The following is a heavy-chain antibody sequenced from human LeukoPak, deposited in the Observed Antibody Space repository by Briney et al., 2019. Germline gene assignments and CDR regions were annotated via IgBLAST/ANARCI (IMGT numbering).Heavy chain of an antibody. V-gene: IGHV4-39*01. CDR2: LYHTGST. CDR1: GGSITGSTYY. J-gene: IGHJ5*02. CDR3: ARRSGDWAVNWFDP. D-gene: IGHD2-21*02. Sequence: PSETLSLTCTVSGGSITGSTYYRAWFRQPPGKGLEWIGSLYHTGSTYYSPSLKSRVSLFLDTSKSQFSLKVTSVTAADTAVYYCARRSGDWAVNWFDPWGQGTLVSVSS.